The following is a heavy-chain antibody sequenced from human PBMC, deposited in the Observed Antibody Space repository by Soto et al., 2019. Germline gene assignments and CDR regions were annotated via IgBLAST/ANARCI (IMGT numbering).Heavy chain of an antibody. CDR1: GFTFSSFG. CDR3: ARGENWYFDL. V-gene: IGHV3-30*03. Sequence: PGGSLRLSCAASGFTFSSFGIHLVRQAPGKGLEWVAVISYDGIDKNYADSVKGRFTISRDNAKNSLYLQMNSLRAEDTAVYYCARGENWYFDLWGRGTLVTVSS. J-gene: IGHJ2*01. CDR2: ISYDGIDK.